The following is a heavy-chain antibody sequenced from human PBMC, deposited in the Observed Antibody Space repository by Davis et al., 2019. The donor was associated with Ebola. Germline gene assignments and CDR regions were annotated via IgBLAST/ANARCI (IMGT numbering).Heavy chain of an antibody. J-gene: IGHJ5*02. CDR1: GGTLSRDD. D-gene: IGHD3-22*01. CDR2: ISPILGMV. Sequence: AASVKVSCKASGGTLSRDDISWVRQAPGQGLKWMGRISPILGMVNYAQKFQGRVTITADRSTSTAYMELSSLRSEDTAVYYCARLIPVVTDNWFDPWGQGTLVTVSS. CDR3: ARLIPVVTDNWFDP. V-gene: IGHV1-69*04.